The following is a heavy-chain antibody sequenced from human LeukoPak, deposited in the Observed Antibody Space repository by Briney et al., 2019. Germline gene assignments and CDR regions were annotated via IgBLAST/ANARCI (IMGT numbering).Heavy chain of an antibody. CDR3: AKDDDSSGFGYFDY. CDR2: ISDTGAGT. D-gene: IGHD3-22*01. V-gene: IGHV3-23*01. CDR1: GFTFSDYA. J-gene: IGHJ4*02. Sequence: GGSLRLSCAASGFTFSDYAMSWVRQAPGKGLEWVSTISDTGAGTYYADSVKGRFTISRDNSKNTLYLQMNSLRAEDTAVYYCAKDDDSSGFGYFDYWGQGTLVTVSS.